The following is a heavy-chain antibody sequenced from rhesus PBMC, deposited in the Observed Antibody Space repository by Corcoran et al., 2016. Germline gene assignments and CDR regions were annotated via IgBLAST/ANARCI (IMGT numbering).Heavy chain of an antibody. J-gene: IGHJ4*01. Sequence: QLQLQESGPGLVKPSETLSVTCAVSGGSISSSYWSWFRQDPGKGLEWIGYIYGSGISTNYNHSPKSRVTLSVDTSKNQLSLKLSAGTAADTSVYYCASGSWEYRTGSGGYVPYYFDYWGQGVLVTVSS. CDR3: ASGSWEYRTGSGGYVPYYFDY. D-gene: IGHD2-21*01. V-gene: IGHV4-169*02. CDR1: GGSISSSY. CDR2: IYGSGIST.